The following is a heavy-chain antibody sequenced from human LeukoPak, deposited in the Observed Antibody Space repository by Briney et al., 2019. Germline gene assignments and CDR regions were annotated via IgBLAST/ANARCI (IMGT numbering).Heavy chain of an antibody. J-gene: IGHJ4*02. CDR3: AIDPNWGTHS. D-gene: IGHD7-27*01. Sequence: GGSLRLSCAASGFTFNSYAMHWVRQAPGKGLEWVTVISYDGSNKYYADSVKGRFTISRDNSKNTLYLQMNSLRVEDTAVYYCAIDPNWGTHSWGQGVLVTVSS. CDR1: GFTFNSYA. CDR2: ISYDGSNK. V-gene: IGHV3-30-3*01.